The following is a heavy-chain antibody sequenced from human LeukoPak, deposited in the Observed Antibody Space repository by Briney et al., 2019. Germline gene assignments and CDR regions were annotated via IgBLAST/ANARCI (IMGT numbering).Heavy chain of an antibody. J-gene: IGHJ5*02. CDR3: AKSPGYSSGWYGNWFDP. Sequence: GRSLRLSCAASGFTFDDYATHWVRQAPGKGLEWVSGISWNSGSIGYADSVKGRFTISRDNAKNSLYPQMNSLRAEDTALYYCAKSPGYSSGWYGNWFDPWGQGTLVTVSS. V-gene: IGHV3-9*01. CDR1: GFTFDDYA. CDR2: ISWNSGSI. D-gene: IGHD6-19*01.